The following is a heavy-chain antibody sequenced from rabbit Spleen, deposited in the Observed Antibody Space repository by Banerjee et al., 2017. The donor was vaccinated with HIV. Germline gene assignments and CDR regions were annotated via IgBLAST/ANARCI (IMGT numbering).Heavy chain of an antibody. CDR2: IYAGSSGNT. CDR3: ATTNGGDGWARRLNL. D-gene: IGHD2-1*01. Sequence: QSLEESGGDLVKPGASLTLTCTASGFSFSSSYWICWVRQAPGKGLEWIACIYAGSSGNTYYANWAKGRFTISKTSSTTVTLQMTSLTAADTATYFCATTNGGDGWARRLNLWGPGTLVTVS. J-gene: IGHJ4*01. V-gene: IGHV1S40*01. CDR1: GFSFSSSYW.